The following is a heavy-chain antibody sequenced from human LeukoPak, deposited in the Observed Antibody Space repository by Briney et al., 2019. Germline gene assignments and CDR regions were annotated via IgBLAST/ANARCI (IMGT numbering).Heavy chain of an antibody. CDR1: GYSISSGYY. J-gene: IGHJ4*01. CDR2: IYHSGST. Sequence: SETLSLTCTVSGYSISSGYYWGWIRQPPGKGLEWIGSIYHSGSTYYNSSLKSRVTISIDTSKNQVSLKMSFVAAADTAVYYCAKSDGYGLIDYWGQGTLVTVSS. CDR3: AKSDGYGLIDY. D-gene: IGHD2-21*02. V-gene: IGHV4-38-2*02.